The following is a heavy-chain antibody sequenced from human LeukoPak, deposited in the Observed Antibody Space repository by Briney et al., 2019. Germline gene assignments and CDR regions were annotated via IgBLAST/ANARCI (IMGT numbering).Heavy chain of an antibody. Sequence: SETLSLTCAVYGXSFSGYYWSWIRQPPGKGLEWIGEINHSGSTNYNPSLKSRVTISVDTSKNQFSLKLSSVTAADTAVYYCASWNDDWFDPWGQGTLVTVSS. CDR2: INHSGST. CDR1: GXSFSGYY. D-gene: IGHD1-1*01. J-gene: IGHJ5*02. CDR3: ASWNDDWFDP. V-gene: IGHV4-34*01.